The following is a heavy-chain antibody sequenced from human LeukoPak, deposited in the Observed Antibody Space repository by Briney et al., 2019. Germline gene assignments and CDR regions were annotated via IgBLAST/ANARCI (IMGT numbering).Heavy chain of an antibody. CDR1: GGSMSTYY. J-gene: IGHJ6*02. D-gene: IGHD3-3*02. CDR3: ARAQLHLLADFGMDV. V-gene: IGHV4-59*01. Sequence: SETLSLTCTVSGGSMSTYYWTWVRQPTGKGLEWIGYIYSSGTTKYNPSLKSRVTISVDPSKDQFSLNLRSLTAADTAVYYCARAQLHLLADFGMDVWGQGTTVTVSS. CDR2: IYSSGTT.